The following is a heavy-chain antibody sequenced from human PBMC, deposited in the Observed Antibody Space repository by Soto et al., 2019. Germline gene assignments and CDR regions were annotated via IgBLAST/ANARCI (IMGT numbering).Heavy chain of an antibody. CDR1: GGSFSVYY. CDR3: ARSGHLFDY. Sequence: QVQLQQWGAGLLKPSETLSLTCAVYGGSFSVYYWSWIRQPPGKGLEWIGEINHSGHTNYNPSLKSRGSISVAASKNHFSWKLTSVTAADTAVYYCARSGHLFDYWGQGTLVTVSS. D-gene: IGHD3-10*01. J-gene: IGHJ4*02. V-gene: IGHV4-34*01. CDR2: INHSGHT.